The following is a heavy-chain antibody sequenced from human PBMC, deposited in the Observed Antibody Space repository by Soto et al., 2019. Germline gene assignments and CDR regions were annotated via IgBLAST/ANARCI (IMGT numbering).Heavy chain of an antibody. CDR1: GGSISSGDYY. D-gene: IGHD2-15*01. Sequence: QVQLQESGPGLVKPSQTLSLTCTVSGGSISSGDYYWSWIRQPPGKGLEGIGYIYYSGSTYYNPSLKSRVTISVDTSKNQFSLTLSSVTAADTAVYYCARVTSNCSGGSCYPYYYYGMDVWGQGTTVTVSS. CDR3: ARVTSNCSGGSCYPYYYYGMDV. J-gene: IGHJ6*02. CDR2: IYYSGST. V-gene: IGHV4-30-4*01.